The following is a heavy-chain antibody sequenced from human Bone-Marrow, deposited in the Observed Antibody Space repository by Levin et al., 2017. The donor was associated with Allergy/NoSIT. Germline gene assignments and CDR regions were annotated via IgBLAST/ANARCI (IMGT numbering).Heavy chain of an antibody. CDR2: IYYRGDT. J-gene: IGHJ4*02. CDR3: ATSFLDN. V-gene: IGHV4-4*02. Sequence: KTSETLSLTCTVSGGSISSSNWWTWVRQPPGKGPEWIGEIYYRGDTNYNPSLRSRVTMSVDESKNQFSLNLRSVTAADTAVYYCATSFLDNWGQGTLVTVSS. CDR1: GGSISSSNW. D-gene: IGHD2/OR15-2a*01.